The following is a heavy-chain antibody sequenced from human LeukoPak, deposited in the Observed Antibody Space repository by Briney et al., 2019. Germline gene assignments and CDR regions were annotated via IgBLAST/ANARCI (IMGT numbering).Heavy chain of an antibody. CDR2: INGDGSDT. D-gene: IGHD2-15*01. Sequence: PGGSLRVSCAASGFTFSDYWMHWVRQAPGKGLVWVAAINGDGSDTIYADSVRARFIISRDNVRNTVSLQMNSLRVEDTAIYYCARDQAGYCSGSTCPWGQGTQVTVSS. CDR3: ARDQAGYCSGSTCP. CDR1: GFTFSDYW. J-gene: IGHJ5*02. V-gene: IGHV3-74*01.